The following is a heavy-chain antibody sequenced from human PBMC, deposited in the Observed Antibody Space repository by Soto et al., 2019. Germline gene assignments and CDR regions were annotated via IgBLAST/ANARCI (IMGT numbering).Heavy chain of an antibody. Sequence: QVHLVESGGGVVRPGTSLRFSCSASEFSFNNYAVHWVRQAPGEGLEWVALISSDGNNKYYTDSVRGRFTISRDHSNNTVYLQMHSLRVDDTAVYYCATWTLPLSWNWLQSAAGKFDYWGQGTLVTVSS. D-gene: IGHD5-12*01. CDR1: EFSFNNYA. V-gene: IGHV3-30-3*01. J-gene: IGHJ4*02. CDR3: ATWTLPLSWNWLQSAAGKFDY. CDR2: ISSDGNNK.